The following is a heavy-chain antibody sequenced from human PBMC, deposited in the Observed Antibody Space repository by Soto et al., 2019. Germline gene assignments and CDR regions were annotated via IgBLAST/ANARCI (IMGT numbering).Heavy chain of an antibody. J-gene: IGHJ6*02. CDR3: ARANADTAMVTYYYYGMDV. D-gene: IGHD5-18*01. CDR1: GFTFSSYE. CDR2: ISSSGSTI. Sequence: EVQLVESGGGLVQPGGSLRLSCAASGFTFSSYEMNWVRQAPGKGQEWVSYISSSGSTIYYADSVKGRFTISRDNVKNSLYLQMNSLRAEDTAVYYCARANADTAMVTYYYYGMDVWGQGTTVTVSS. V-gene: IGHV3-48*03.